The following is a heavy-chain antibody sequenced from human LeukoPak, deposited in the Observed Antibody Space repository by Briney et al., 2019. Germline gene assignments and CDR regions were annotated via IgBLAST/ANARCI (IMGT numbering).Heavy chain of an antibody. J-gene: IGHJ6*03. Sequence: ASVKVSCKASGYTFTNYDINWVRQATGQGLEWMGWMNPNSGNTGYAQKFQGRVTITRNTSISTAYMELSSLRSEDTAVYYCARGYCSSTSCYLMDVWGKGTTVTVSS. CDR3: ARGYCSSTSCYLMDV. CDR2: MNPNSGNT. CDR1: GYTFTNYD. V-gene: IGHV1-8*03. D-gene: IGHD2-2*01.